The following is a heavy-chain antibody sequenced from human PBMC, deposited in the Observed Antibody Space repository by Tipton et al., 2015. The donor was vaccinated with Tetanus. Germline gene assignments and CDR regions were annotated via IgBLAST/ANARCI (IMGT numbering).Heavy chain of an antibody. J-gene: IGHJ3*02. D-gene: IGHD3-22*01. Sequence: SLRLSCTASGFAFSAYALHWVRQAPGKGLEWVSSISRGSGYTYFADSLKGRFTVSRDNSNNSLFLQLNSLRVEDTAVYFCAKDVIVLHGSSGDYYAPGGAFDIWGQGTVVTVSS. CDR3: AKDVIVLHGSSGDYYAPGGAFDI. CDR1: GFAFSAYA. V-gene: IGHV3-21*01. CDR2: ISRGSGYT.